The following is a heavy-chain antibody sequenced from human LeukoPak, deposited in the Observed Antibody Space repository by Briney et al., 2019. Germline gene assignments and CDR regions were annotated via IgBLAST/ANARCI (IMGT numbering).Heavy chain of an antibody. CDR1: GFTVSSNY. CDR3: ARVIVGAADY. D-gene: IGHD1-26*01. V-gene: IGHV3-21*01. CDR2: ISSSSSYI. J-gene: IGHJ4*02. Sequence: GGSLRLSCAASGFTVSSNYMSWVRQAPGKGLEWVSSISSSSSYIYYADSVKGRFTISRDNAKNSLYLQMNSLRAEDTAVYYCARVIVGAADYWGQGTLVTVSS.